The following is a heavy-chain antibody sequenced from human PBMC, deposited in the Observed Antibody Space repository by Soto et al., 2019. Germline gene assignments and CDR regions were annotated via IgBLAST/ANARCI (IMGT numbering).Heavy chain of an antibody. J-gene: IGHJ6*03. V-gene: IGHV1-18*01. D-gene: IGHD6-19*01. CDR2: ISAYNGDT. Sequence: QDQLVQSGGEVKKPEASVKVSCKASGYSFTNYGITWVRQAPGQGFEWMGWISAYNGDTNYAQKLQGRVTMTTDASTSTAYLELRSLRSDDTAVYYCARDRGVAPPVAGNTHYYYYMDVWGKGTTVTVSS. CDR1: GYSFTNYG. CDR3: ARDRGVAPPVAGNTHYYYYMDV.